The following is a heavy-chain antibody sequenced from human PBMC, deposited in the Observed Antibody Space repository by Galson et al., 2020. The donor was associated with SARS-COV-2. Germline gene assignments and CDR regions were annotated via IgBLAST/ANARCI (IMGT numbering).Heavy chain of an antibody. J-gene: IGHJ4*02. D-gene: IGHD2-2*01. Sequence: SLKISCAASGFTFDDYAMHWVRQAPGKGLEWVSGISWNSGSIGYADSVKGRFTISRDNAKNSLYLQMNSLRAEDTALYYCAKDGEKGFSKDYWGQGTLVTVSS. V-gene: IGHV3-9*01. CDR1: GFTFDDYA. CDR3: AKDGEKGFSKDY. CDR2: ISWNSGSI.